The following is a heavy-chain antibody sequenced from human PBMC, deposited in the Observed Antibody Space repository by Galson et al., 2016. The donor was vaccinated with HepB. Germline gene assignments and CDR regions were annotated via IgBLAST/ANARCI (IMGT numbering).Heavy chain of an antibody. J-gene: IGHJ6*02. CDR2: IDAAGAT. D-gene: IGHD3-3*01. V-gene: IGHV3-13*01. Sequence: SLRLSCAASGFSFKNYDMHWVRQTTGKGLEWVPTIDAAGATYYLGSVKGRFATSRENAKNSLYLQMNSLRAEDTAIYYCARAYYDFVYGMDVWGQGTTVTVSS. CDR1: GFSFKNYD. CDR3: ARAYYDFVYGMDV.